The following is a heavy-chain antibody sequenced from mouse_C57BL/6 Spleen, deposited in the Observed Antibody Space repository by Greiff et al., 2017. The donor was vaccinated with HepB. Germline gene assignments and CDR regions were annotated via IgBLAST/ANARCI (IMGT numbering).Heavy chain of an antibody. CDR3: ARSYYGPYWYFDV. CDR2: IYPGSGNT. J-gene: IGHJ1*03. V-gene: IGHV1-66*01. CDR1: GYSFTSYY. D-gene: IGHD1-1*01. Sequence: QVQLKESGPELVKPGASVKISCKASGYSFTSYYIHWVKQRPGQGLEWIGWIYPGSGNTKYNEKFKGKATLTADTSSSTAYMQLSSLTSEDSAVYYCARSYYGPYWYFDVWGTGTTVTVSS.